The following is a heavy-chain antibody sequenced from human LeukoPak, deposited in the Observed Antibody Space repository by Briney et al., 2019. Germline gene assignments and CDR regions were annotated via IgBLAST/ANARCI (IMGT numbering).Heavy chain of an antibody. CDR1: GGSLSAYY. J-gene: IGHJ3*02. Sequence: SKTLSLTCAVYGGSLSAYYWTWIRQPPGKGLEWIGEINHGGSTNYNPSLKSRVTISVDTSKNQFSLKLSSVTAADTAVYYCAREFIVVVTATDAFDIWGQGTMATVSS. CDR3: AREFIVVVTATDAFDI. V-gene: IGHV4-34*01. D-gene: IGHD2-21*02. CDR2: INHGGST.